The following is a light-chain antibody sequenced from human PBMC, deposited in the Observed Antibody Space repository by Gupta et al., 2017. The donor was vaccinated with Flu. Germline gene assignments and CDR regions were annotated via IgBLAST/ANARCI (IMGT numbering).Light chain of an antibody. CDR1: SRDVGGYDY. Sequence: QSALTQPPSASGSPGQSVTTSCAGTSRDVGGYDYVSWYPQQPGQAPKLLIYEVDKRHPGVPDRFSGSKSGNTASLTVSGLQADDEGDYYCSSNAGKYRLFGGGTRLTVL. CDR3: SSNAGKYRL. J-gene: IGLJ3*02. V-gene: IGLV2-8*01. CDR2: EVD.